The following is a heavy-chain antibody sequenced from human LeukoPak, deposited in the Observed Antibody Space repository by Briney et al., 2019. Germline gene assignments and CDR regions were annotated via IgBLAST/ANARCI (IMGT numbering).Heavy chain of an antibody. D-gene: IGHD3-3*01. J-gene: IGHJ6*02. V-gene: IGHV3-74*01. CDR3: ARGITIFGVVTLYYYYGMGV. Sequence: GSLRLSCAASGFTFSSYWMHWVRQAPGKGLVWVSRINSDGSSTSYADSVKGRFTISRDNAKNTLYLQMNSLRAEDTAVYYCARGITIFGVVTLYYYYGMGVWGQGTTVTVSS. CDR1: GFTFSSYW. CDR2: INSDGSST.